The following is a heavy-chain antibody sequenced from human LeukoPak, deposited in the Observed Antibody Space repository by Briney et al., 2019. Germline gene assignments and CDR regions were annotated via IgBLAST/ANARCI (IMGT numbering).Heavy chain of an antibody. CDR2: INQDGSEK. CDR1: GFTFSSYL. J-gene: IGHJ4*02. V-gene: IGHV3-7*01. Sequence: GGSLRLSCAASGFTFSSYLMSWVRQAPGKGLEWVVNINQDGSEKYYVDSVKGRFTISRDNAKTSLYLQMNSLRAEDTAVYYCARVLPGYFDYWGQGTLVTVSS. CDR3: ARVLPGYFDY.